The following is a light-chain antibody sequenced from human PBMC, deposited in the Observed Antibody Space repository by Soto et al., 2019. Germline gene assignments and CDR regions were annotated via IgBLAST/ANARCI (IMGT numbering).Light chain of an antibody. Sequence: EIVLTRSPVTLSLSPVERATLSCRAIQSVSSNYLAWYQQKPGQAPRLLIYGASSRATGIPDRFSGSGSGTDFTLTISRLEPEDFAVYYCQQRSNWPPITFGQGTRLEIK. CDR2: GAS. J-gene: IGKJ5*01. CDR1: QSVSSNY. CDR3: QQRSNWPPIT. V-gene: IGKV3D-20*02.